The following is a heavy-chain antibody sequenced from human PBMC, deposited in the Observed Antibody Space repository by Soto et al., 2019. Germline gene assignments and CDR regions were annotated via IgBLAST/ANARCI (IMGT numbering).Heavy chain of an antibody. CDR3: ASRTRWYYAFDI. CDR1: GGSISSGGYY. Sequence: QVQLQESGPGLVKPSQTLSLTCTVSGGSISSGGYYWSWIRQHPGKGLEWIGYIYYSGSTYYNPSLRIRVTISVDPSKNQFSLKLSSVTASDTAVYYCASRTRWYYAFDIWGQGTMVTVSS. V-gene: IGHV4-31*03. D-gene: IGHD1-20*01. CDR2: IYYSGST. J-gene: IGHJ3*02.